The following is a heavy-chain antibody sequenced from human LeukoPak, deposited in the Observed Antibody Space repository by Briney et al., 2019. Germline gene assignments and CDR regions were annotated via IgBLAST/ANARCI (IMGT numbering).Heavy chain of an antibody. CDR3: ARGQVASP. J-gene: IGHJ5*02. V-gene: IGHV4-59*01. Sequence: SETLSLTCTVSGGSISSYYRSWIRQPPGKGLEWIGYIYYSGSTNYNPSLKSRVTISVDTSKNQFSLKLSSVTAADTAVYYCARGQVASPWGQGTLVTVSS. CDR2: IYYSGST. CDR1: GGSISSYY.